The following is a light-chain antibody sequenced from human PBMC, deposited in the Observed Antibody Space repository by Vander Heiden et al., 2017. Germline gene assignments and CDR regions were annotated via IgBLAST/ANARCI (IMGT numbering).Light chain of an antibody. CDR3: QQSYSTPLT. Sequence: DIQLTQSPSSLSASVGDRVTITCRASQSISSYLNRYQQKPGKAPQVLIYVASSLQSGVPSRFSGSGSGTDFTRTISSLQPEDFATYYCQQSYSTPLTFGGGTKVEIK. J-gene: IGKJ4*01. CDR2: VAS. V-gene: IGKV1-39*01. CDR1: QSISSY.